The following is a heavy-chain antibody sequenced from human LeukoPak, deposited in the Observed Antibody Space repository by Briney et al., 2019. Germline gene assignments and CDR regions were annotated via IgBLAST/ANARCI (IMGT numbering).Heavy chain of an antibody. D-gene: IGHD3-3*01. Sequence: GGSLRLSCAASGFTFSSFGMSWVRQAPGKGLEWVGRIKSKTDGGTTDYAAPVKGRFTISRDDSKNTLYLQMSSLKTEDTAVYYCTTDPVWSGYPYYGMDVWGQGTTVTVSS. CDR1: GFTFSSFG. CDR3: TTDPVWSGYPYYGMDV. V-gene: IGHV3-15*01. CDR2: IKSKTDGGTT. J-gene: IGHJ6*02.